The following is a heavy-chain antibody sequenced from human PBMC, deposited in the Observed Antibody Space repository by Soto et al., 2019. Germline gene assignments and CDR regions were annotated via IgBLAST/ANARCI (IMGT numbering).Heavy chain of an antibody. J-gene: IGHJ4*02. CDR1: GIEFSNYA. CDR3: AKDGNWLDVYFDV. D-gene: IGHD6-19*01. Sequence: GGSLRLSCVASGIEFSNYAMSWVRQAPGKGLEWVSISSASGRSRYHADSVKGRFTVSRDNSKNTLYLHMTNLRAEDTAVYYCAKDGNWLDVYFDVWGQGTPVTVSS. CDR2: SSASGRSR. V-gene: IGHV3-23*01.